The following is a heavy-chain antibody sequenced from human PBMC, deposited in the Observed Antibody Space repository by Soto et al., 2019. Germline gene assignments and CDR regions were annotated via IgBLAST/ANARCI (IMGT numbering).Heavy chain of an antibody. CDR3: AHSPQQLVVAEYFQH. Sequence: SGPTLVNPTQTLTLTCTFSGFSLSTSGVCVGWIRQPPGKALEWLALIYWNDDKRYSPSLKSRLTITKDTSKNQVVLTMTNMDPVDTATYYCAHSPQQLVVAEYFQHWGQGTLVTVSS. CDR2: IYWNDDK. D-gene: IGHD6-13*01. CDR1: GFSLSTSGVC. V-gene: IGHV2-5*01. J-gene: IGHJ1*01.